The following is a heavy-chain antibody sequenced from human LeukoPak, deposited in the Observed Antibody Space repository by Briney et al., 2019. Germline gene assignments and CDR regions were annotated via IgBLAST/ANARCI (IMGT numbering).Heavy chain of an antibody. V-gene: IGHV3-23*01. J-gene: IGHJ4*02. CDR2: INGSGGST. CDR3: AKPARTDYTDY. D-gene: IGHD1-14*01. CDR1: GFTFSSYA. Sequence: GGSLRLSCAASGFTFSSYAMNWVRQAPGKGLEWVSGINGSGGSTYYAGSVKGRFTISRDNSENTLYLQMNSLRAEDTAVYYCAKPARTDYTDYWGQGTLVTVSS.